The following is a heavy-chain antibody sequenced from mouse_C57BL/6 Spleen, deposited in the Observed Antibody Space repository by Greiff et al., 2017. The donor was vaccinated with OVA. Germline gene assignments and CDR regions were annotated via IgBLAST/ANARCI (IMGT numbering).Heavy chain of an antibody. CDR1: GYSFTGYY. D-gene: IGHD1-1*01. V-gene: IGHV1-42*01. J-gene: IGHJ2*01. Sequence: VQLQQSGPELVKPGASVKISCKASGYSFTGYYMNWVKQSPEKSLEWIGEINPSTGGTTYNQKFKAKATLTVDKSSSTAYMQLKSLTSEDSAVYYCARRTTVVHFDYWGQGTTLTVSS. CDR3: ARRTTVVHFDY. CDR2: INPSTGGT.